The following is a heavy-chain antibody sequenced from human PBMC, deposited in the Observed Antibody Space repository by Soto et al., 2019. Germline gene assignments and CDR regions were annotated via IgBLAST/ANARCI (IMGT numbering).Heavy chain of an antibody. CDR3: ARGIIAAAIIRGSEAWFDP. CDR1: GYTFTSYA. D-gene: IGHD6-13*01. V-gene: IGHV1-3*01. CDR2: INAGNGNT. Sequence: ASVKVSCKASGYTFTSYAMHCVRQAPGQRLEWMGWINAGNGNTKYSQKFQGRVTITRDTSASTAYMELSSLRSEDTAVYYCARGIIAAAIIRGSEAWFDPWGQGTLVNVSS. J-gene: IGHJ5*02.